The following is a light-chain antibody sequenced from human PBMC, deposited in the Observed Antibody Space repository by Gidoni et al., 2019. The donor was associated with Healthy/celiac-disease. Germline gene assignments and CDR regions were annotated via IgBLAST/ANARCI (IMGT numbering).Light chain of an antibody. Sequence: EIVLTHSPCTLSLSPVERATLSCRDSQSVSSGYLAWYQQKPGQATRLLIYGASNRATGIPDRFSGSGSGTDFTLTISRLEPEDFAVYYCQKYGNSRTFGQGTKVEIK. J-gene: IGKJ1*01. CDR3: QKYGNSRT. CDR2: GAS. CDR1: QSVSSGY. V-gene: IGKV3-20*01.